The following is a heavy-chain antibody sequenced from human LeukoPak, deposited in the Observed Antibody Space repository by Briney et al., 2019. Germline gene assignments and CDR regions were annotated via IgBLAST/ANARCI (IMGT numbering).Heavy chain of an antibody. J-gene: IGHJ4*02. CDR2: TSHDESNK. V-gene: IGHV3-30*18. CDR1: GISLGGYC. Sequence: GGSRRLACVASGISLGGYCVHWVRQAPGKGLEWVALTSHDESNKKYADSVRGRCTISRDNSRDTVFLQLSNLRHEDTAVYYSAKGDAAGAYRTDFWGPGTRVTVSS. D-gene: IGHD6-13*01. CDR3: AKGDAAGAYRTDF.